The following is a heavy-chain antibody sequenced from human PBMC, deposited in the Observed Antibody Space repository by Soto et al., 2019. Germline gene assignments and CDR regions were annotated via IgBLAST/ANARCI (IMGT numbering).Heavy chain of an antibody. CDR2: IYYSGRT. D-gene: IGHD3-9*01. CDR3: ARGSGFNCDILTGYYRPPDY. Sequence: QVQLQESGPGLVKPSQTLSLTCTVSGGSISSGDYYWSWIRQPPGQGLEWIGDIYYSGRTDYNPSLKSRVTISVDMSKDRFSLKLSSVTAADTAVYYCARGSGFNCDILTGYYRPPDYWGQGTLVTVSS. J-gene: IGHJ4*02. V-gene: IGHV4-30-4*01. CDR1: GGSISSGDYY.